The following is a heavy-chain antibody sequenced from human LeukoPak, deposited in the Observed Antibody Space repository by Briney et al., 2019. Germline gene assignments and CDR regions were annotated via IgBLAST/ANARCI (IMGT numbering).Heavy chain of an antibody. J-gene: IGHJ4*02. D-gene: IGHD5-18*01. CDR2: INPNSGGT. CDR1: GYTFTGYY. V-gene: IGHV1-2*06. CDR3: ARESGRGYGYDY. Sequence: ASVKVSCKASGYTFTGYYMHWVRQAPGQGLEWMGRINPNSGGTNYAQKFQGRVTMTRDTSISTAYMEPSRLRSDDTAVYYCARESGRGYGYDYWGQGTLVTVSS.